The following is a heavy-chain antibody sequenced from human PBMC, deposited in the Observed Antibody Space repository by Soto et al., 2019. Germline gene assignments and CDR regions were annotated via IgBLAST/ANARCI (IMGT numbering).Heavy chain of an antibody. CDR1: GFSLSTSGMC. CDR3: ARIPKRSHYYGSGSYYDPWYYYYGMDV. CDR2: IDWDDDK. V-gene: IGHV2-70*01. J-gene: IGHJ6*02. Sequence: SGPTLVNPTHTLTLTCTFSGFSLSTSGMCVSWIRQPPGKALEWLALIDWDDDKYYSTSLKTRLTISKDTSKNQVVLTMTNVDPVDTATYYCARIPKRSHYYGSGSYYDPWYYYYGMDVWGQGTTVTVSS. D-gene: IGHD3-10*01.